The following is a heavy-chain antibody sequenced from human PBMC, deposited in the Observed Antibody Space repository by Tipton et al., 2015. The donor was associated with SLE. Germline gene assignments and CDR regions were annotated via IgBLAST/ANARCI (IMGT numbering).Heavy chain of an antibody. Sequence: TLSLTCSVYGGSLNRWVWSWIRQSPGKGLEWIGKITHRGSTNYNPSLSSRVTILADSSKNQVSLKLTSVADADTAVYYCARDTGYKRHYYGMDVWVQGTTVTVSS. CDR2: ITHRGST. J-gene: IGHJ6*02. CDR3: ARDTGYKRHYYGMDV. CDR1: GGSLNRWV. D-gene: IGHD5-24*01. V-gene: IGHV4-34*01.